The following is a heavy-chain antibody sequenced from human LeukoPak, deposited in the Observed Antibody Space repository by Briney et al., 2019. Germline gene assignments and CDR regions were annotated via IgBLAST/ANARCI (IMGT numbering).Heavy chain of an antibody. D-gene: IGHD4-17*01. CDR1: GGSISSSDYS. Sequence: SETLSLTCTVSGGSISSSDYSWGWIRQPPGKGLEYIGSISDSRGTFYNPSLKSRVTISVDTSKSQFSLKLSSMTAADTAVYYCARRSGYGDSRRPFDYWGQGTLVTVSS. V-gene: IGHV4-39*01. J-gene: IGHJ4*02. CDR2: ISDSRGT. CDR3: ARRSGYGDSRRPFDY.